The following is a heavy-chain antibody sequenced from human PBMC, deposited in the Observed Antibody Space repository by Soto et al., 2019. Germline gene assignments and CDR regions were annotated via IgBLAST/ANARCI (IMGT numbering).Heavy chain of an antibody. CDR1: GGTFSSYA. Sequence: QVQLVQSGAEVKKPGSSVKVSCTASGGTFSSYAISWVRQAPRQGLEWMGGIIPIFGTADYAQKFQGRVTITADESTSTAYMELSSLRSEDTAVYYCASPYSSGWYGGFDYWGQGTLVTVSS. J-gene: IGHJ4*02. D-gene: IGHD6-19*01. V-gene: IGHV1-69*12. CDR2: IIPIFGTA. CDR3: ASPYSSGWYGGFDY.